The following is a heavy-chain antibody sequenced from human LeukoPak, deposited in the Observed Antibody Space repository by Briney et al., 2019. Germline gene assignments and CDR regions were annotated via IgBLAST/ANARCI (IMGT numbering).Heavy chain of an antibody. V-gene: IGHV4-31*03. CDR3: ARVSVLLWFGFDY. CDR2: IYYSGST. Sequence: SQTLSLTCTVSGGSISSGGYYWRWIRPPPGKGLEWIGYIYYSGSTYYTPSLKSRVTISVDTSKNQFSLKLSSVTAADTAVYYCARVSVLLWFGFDYWGQGTLVTVSS. D-gene: IGHD3-10*01. J-gene: IGHJ4*02. CDR1: GGSISSGGYY.